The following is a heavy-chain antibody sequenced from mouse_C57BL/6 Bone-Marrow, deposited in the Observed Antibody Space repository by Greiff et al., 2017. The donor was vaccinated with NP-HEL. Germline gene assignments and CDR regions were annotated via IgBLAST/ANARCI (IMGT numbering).Heavy chain of an antibody. V-gene: IGHV5-12*01. CDR3: ARHYGSSFWYFDV. D-gene: IGHD1-1*01. CDR2: ISNGGGST. J-gene: IGHJ1*03. Sequence: DVMLVESGGGLVQPGGSLKLSCAASGFTFSDYYMYWVRQTPEKRLEWVAYISNGGGSTYYLDTVKGRFTISRDTAKNTLYLQMTRLKSEDTAMYSCARHYGSSFWYFDVWGTGTTVTVSS. CDR1: GFTFSDYY.